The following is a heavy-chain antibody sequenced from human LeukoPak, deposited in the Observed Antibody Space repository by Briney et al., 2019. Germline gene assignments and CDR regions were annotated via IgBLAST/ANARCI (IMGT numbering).Heavy chain of an antibody. D-gene: IGHD2-2*01. CDR2: ISAYNGNT. J-gene: IGHJ6*03. CDR3: ARRSSTPPYYMDV. Sequence: ASVKVSCKASGYTFTGYGISWVRQAPGQGLEWMGWISAYNGNTIYAQKLQGRVTMTTDTSTSTAYMELRSLRSDDTAVYYCARRSSTPPYYMDVWGKGTTVTVSS. CDR1: GYTFTGYG. V-gene: IGHV1-18*01.